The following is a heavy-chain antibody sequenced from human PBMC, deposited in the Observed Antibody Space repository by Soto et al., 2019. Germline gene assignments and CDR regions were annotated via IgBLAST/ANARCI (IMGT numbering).Heavy chain of an antibody. CDR1: GYTFTSYY. CDR3: ARAYYYDSSGYYEPFFQH. D-gene: IGHD3-22*01. V-gene: IGHV1-46*01. J-gene: IGHJ1*01. CDR2: INPSGGST. Sequence: ASVKVSCKASGYTFTSYYMHWVRQAPGQGLEWMGIINPSGGSTSYAQKFQGRVTMTRDTSTSTVYMELSSLRSEDTAVYYCARAYYYDSSGYYEPFFQHWGQGTLVTVSS.